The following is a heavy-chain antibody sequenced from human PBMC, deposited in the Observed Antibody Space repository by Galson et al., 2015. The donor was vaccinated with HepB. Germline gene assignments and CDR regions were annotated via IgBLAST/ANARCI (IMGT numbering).Heavy chain of an antibody. V-gene: IGHV3-21*01. CDR1: GFPLSSYS. J-gene: IGHJ3*02. CDR2: ISRNGRDI. CDR3: VREGWVTAFDI. D-gene: IGHD2-21*02. Sequence: SLRLSCAASGFPLSSYSMNWVRQAPGEGLEWVASISRNGRDIFYADSVRGRFSISRDNARNLLSLQMNSLGGEDTAIYYCVREGWVTAFDIWGQGTLVTVSS.